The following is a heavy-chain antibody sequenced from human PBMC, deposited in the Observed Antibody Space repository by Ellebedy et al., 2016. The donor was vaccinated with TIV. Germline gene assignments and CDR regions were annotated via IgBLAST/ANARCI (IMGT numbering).Heavy chain of an antibody. V-gene: IGHV1-18*01. Sequence: AASVKVSCKASGYTFTNYGINWVRQAPGQGLEWRGWISAYNGNTNFAQKVQGRVTMTTDTSTSTAYMELRRLRSDDTAMYYCASRGYDILTGWDPNAFDIWGQGTMVIVSS. CDR3: ASRGYDILTGWDPNAFDI. CDR2: ISAYNGNT. CDR1: GYTFTNYG. D-gene: IGHD3-9*01. J-gene: IGHJ3*02.